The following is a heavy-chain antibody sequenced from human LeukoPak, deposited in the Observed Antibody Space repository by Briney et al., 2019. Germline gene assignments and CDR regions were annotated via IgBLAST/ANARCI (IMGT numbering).Heavy chain of an antibody. CDR1: GFIFSVYT. CDR2: ISSSGSDI. D-gene: IGHD4-17*01. Sequence: GGSLRLSCAASGFIFSVYTIHWVRQAPGKGLEWISYISSSGSDIYYIDSVKGRFTISRDNAKNSLFLQMDSLRDEDTAMYYCARDFRAYGDYWGQGTLVTVSS. CDR3: ARDFRAYGDY. V-gene: IGHV3-48*02. J-gene: IGHJ4*02.